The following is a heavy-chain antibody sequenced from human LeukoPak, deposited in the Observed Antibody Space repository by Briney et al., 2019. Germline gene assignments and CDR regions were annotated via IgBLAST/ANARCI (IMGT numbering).Heavy chain of an antibody. Sequence: SETLSLTCTVSGGSINSNGYYWGWIRQPPGKGLEWIGNMYYSGSTYYNPSLKSRVTISGDTSKNQFSLKLSSVTAADTAVYYCATTYYGSGVNWFDPWGQGTLVTVSS. D-gene: IGHD3-10*01. CDR3: ATTYYGSGVNWFDP. CDR1: GGSINSNGYY. J-gene: IGHJ5*02. CDR2: MYYSGST. V-gene: IGHV4-39*07.